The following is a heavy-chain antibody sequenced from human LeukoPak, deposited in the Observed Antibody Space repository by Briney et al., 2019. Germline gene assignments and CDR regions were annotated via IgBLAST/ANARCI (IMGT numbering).Heavy chain of an antibody. CDR2: ISAYNGNT. Sequence: ASVKVSCKASGYTFTSYGISWVRQAPGQGLEWMGWISAYNGNTNYAQKLQGRVTMTTDTSTSTAYMELRSLRSDDTAVYYCARDRPDLGYCSSTSCYFPDYWGQGTLVTVSS. V-gene: IGHV1-18*01. D-gene: IGHD2-2*01. CDR1: GYTFTSYG. J-gene: IGHJ4*02. CDR3: ARDRPDLGYCSSTSCYFPDY.